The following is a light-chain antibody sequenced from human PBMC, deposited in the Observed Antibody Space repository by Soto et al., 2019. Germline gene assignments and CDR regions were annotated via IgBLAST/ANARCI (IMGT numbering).Light chain of an antibody. CDR3: AAWDDRLDVYV. J-gene: IGLJ1*01. V-gene: IGLV1-44*01. CDR2: ITS. CDR1: SSNIGSNT. Sequence: VLTQPPSASGTPGQIVAISCSGSSSNIGSNTVTWYQQLPGTAPKLLIYITSQRSSGVPGRFSGSKSGASASLSISGLQSEDEADYYCAAWDDRLDVYVFGTGTKVTVL.